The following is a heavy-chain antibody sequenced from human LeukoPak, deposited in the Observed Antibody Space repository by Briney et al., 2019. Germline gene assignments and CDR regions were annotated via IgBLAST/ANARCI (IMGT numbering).Heavy chain of an antibody. CDR3: ARDGGYRKLYYYYYYYMDV. CDR1: GFTFSSYS. CDR2: ISSSSSYI. D-gene: IGHD3-16*02. Sequence: GGSLRLSCAASGFTFSSYSMNWVRQAPGKGLEWVSSISSSSSYIYYADSVKGRFTISRDNVKNSLYLQMNSLRAEDTAVYYCARDGGYRKLYYYYYYYMDVWGKGTTVTVSS. J-gene: IGHJ6*03. V-gene: IGHV3-21*01.